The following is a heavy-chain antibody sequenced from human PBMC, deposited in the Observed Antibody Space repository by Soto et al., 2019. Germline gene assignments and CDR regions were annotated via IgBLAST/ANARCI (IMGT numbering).Heavy chain of an antibody. D-gene: IGHD3-16*01. CDR2: ISESGGST. J-gene: IGHJ4*02. Sequence: VGSLRLSCAASGFTFGSYAMSWVRQAPGKGLEWVSGISESGGSTYYADSVKGRFTISRDNSKNTLYLQLNSLRADDTAVYYCAKDRGSYPYLLDYWGQGTLVTVSS. V-gene: IGHV3-23*01. CDR3: AKDRGSYPYLLDY. CDR1: GFTFGSYA.